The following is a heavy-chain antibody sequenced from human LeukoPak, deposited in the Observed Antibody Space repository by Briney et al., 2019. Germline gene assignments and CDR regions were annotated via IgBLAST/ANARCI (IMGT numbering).Heavy chain of an antibody. CDR3: ARPISSSWYYARGFDY. Sequence: SETLSLTCTVPGGSITSSSYYWGWIRQPPGKGLEWIGSIYYSGSTYYNPSLKSRVTISADTSKNQFSLKLTSVTAADTAVYYCARPISSSWYYARGFDYWGQGTLVTVSS. CDR1: GGSITSSSYY. CDR2: IYYSGST. D-gene: IGHD6-13*01. J-gene: IGHJ4*02. V-gene: IGHV4-39*01.